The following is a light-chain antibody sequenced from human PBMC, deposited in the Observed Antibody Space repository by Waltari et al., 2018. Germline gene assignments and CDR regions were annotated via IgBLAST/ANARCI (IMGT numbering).Light chain of an antibody. CDR3: SSYAGSSNFV. Sequence: QSALTQPPSASGSPGQSVTLSCTGTSSDVGGSTSVSWYKQLPGKAPILIIYEASERPSGVPDRFSGSKSGNTASLTVSGLQAEDEADYYCSSYAGSSNFVFGTGTKVTVL. CDR1: SSDVGGSTS. V-gene: IGLV2-8*01. J-gene: IGLJ1*01. CDR2: EAS.